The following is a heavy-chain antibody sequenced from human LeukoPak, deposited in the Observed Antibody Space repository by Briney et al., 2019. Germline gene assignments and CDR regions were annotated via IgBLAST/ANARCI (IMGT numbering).Heavy chain of an antibody. Sequence: ASVKVSCKASGYTFTGYYMHWVRQAPGQGLEWMGWINPNSGGTNYAQKFQGRVTMTRDTSISTAYMELSSLRSEDTAVYYCARGSLGDFWSIYYMDVWGKGTTVTVSS. CDR1: GYTFTGYY. J-gene: IGHJ6*03. CDR3: ARGSLGDFWSIYYMDV. V-gene: IGHV1-2*02. D-gene: IGHD3-3*01. CDR2: INPNSGGT.